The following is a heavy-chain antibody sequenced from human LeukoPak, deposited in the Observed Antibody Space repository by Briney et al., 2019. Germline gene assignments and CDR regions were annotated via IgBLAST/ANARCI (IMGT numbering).Heavy chain of an antibody. D-gene: IGHD5-24*01. CDR3: AREGRWLQSYDY. V-gene: IGHV1-69*13. Sequence: GASVKVSCKASGGTFSGYAISWVRQAPGQGLEWMGGIIPIFGTANYAQKFQGRVTITADESTSTAYMELSSLRSDDTAVYYCAREGRWLQSYDYWGQGTLVTVSS. CDR2: IIPIFGTA. CDR1: GGTFSGYA. J-gene: IGHJ4*02.